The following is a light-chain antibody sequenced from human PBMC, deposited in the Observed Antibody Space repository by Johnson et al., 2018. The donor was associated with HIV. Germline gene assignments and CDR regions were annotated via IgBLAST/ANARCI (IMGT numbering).Light chain of an antibody. CDR2: EDN. CDR3: GTWESSLSVGYG. V-gene: IGLV1-51*02. Sequence: QSVLTQPPSVSAAPGQRVNISCSGNISNIESYFVSWYQQLPGAAPTLLIYEDNKRPSGIPDRFSGSKSGATATLGITGLQTGDEADYYCGTWESSLSVGYGFRTGTKVTVL. J-gene: IGLJ1*01. CDR1: ISNIESYF.